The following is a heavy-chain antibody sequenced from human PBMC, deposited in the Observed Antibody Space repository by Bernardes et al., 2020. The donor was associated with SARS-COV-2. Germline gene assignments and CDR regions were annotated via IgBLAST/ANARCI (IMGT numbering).Heavy chain of an antibody. Sequence: LNMSCKGSGYSFSTYWIAWVRQIPGTGLEWMGLIYPGDSDTTYNPSFQGQVTISADTSIDTAYLHWSSLKASDTATYYCATPGYSTGGFDYWGQGTLVTVSS. J-gene: IGHJ4*02. CDR1: GYSFSTYW. CDR2: IYPGDSDT. V-gene: IGHV5-51*01. CDR3: ATPGYSTGGFDY. D-gene: IGHD2-8*02.